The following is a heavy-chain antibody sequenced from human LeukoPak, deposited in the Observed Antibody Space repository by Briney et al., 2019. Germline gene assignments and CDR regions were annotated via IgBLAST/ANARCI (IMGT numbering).Heavy chain of an antibody. CDR2: ISGTGDST. CDR1: GFTFSSYA. D-gene: IGHD1-14*01. J-gene: IGHJ4*02. Sequence: GGSLRLSCGASGFTFSSYAMSWVRQAPGKGLEWVSGISGTGDSTYYADSVRGRFTISRDNSKNTLYLQMNSLRAEDTAVYYCAKGFRPISPLNFLRQSRRLHYFDYWGQGTLVTVSS. CDR3: AKGFRPISPLNFLRQSRRLHYFDY. V-gene: IGHV3-23*01.